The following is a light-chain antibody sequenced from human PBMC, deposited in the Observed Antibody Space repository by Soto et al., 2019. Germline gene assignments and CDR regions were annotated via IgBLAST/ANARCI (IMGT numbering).Light chain of an antibody. Sequence: IVLTQSPGTQSLSPGETATLSCRASQSVGSNNLAWYHQKPGQTPRLLIYDASSRATGIPDRFSGSGSGTDFTLTISRLEPEDFAVYYCQQYANSITFGQGTRLE. J-gene: IGKJ5*01. CDR3: QQYANSIT. V-gene: IGKV3-20*01. CDR2: DAS. CDR1: QSVGSNN.